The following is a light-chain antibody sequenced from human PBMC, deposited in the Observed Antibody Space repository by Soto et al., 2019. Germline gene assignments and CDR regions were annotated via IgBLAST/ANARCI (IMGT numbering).Light chain of an antibody. CDR1: QPISSG. V-gene: IGKV1-12*01. J-gene: IGKJ5*01. Sequence: DIQMTQSPSYVSASVGDRVTITCRASQPISSGLVWYQQKPGRAPKLLIYAASNLQSGVPSRFSGSGSGTDFTLTITSLQPEDFATHYCQQANSFPITFGQGTRLEL. CDR3: QQANSFPIT. CDR2: AAS.